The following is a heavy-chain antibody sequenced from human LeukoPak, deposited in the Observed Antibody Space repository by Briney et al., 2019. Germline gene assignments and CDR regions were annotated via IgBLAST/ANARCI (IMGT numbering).Heavy chain of an antibody. CDR1: GFTFSSYG. CDR3: ARDLDDYGGKGIDY. D-gene: IGHD4-23*01. J-gene: IGHJ4*02. V-gene: IGHV3-33*01. CDR2: IWYDGSNK. Sequence: GGSLRLSCAASGFTFSSYGMHWVRQAPGKGLEWVAVIWYDGSNKYYADSVKGRFTTSRDNSKNTLYLQMNSLRAEDTAVYYCARDLDDYGGKGIDYWGQGTLVTVSS.